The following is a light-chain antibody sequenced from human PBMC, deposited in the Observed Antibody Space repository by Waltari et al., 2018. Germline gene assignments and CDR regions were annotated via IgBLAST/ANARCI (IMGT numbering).Light chain of an antibody. CDR1: ESVSADY. CDR3: QQYGSLPWT. J-gene: IGKJ1*01. Sequence: ILLTQSPGTLSLSPGGRATLSCRASESVSADYLAWYQQKPGQSPRLLVYDASTRATGVPDRFSGSGTVTDFTLTISRLEPEDFAVYYCQQYGSLPWTFGQGTVVDIK. V-gene: IGKV3-20*01. CDR2: DAS.